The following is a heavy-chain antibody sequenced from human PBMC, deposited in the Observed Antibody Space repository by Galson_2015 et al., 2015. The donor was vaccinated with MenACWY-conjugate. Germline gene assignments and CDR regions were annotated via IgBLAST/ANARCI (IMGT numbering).Heavy chain of an antibody. J-gene: IGHJ4*02. Sequence: SLRLSCAASGFTFSSYAMHWVRQAPGKGLEWVSYISSSSSTIYYADSVKGRFTISRDNAKNSLYLQMNSLRAEDTAVYYCARGSGYSYGYTYYFDYWGQGTLVTVSS. CDR2: ISSSSSTI. V-gene: IGHV3-48*04. CDR1: GFTFSSYA. D-gene: IGHD5-18*01. CDR3: ARGSGYSYGYTYYFDY.